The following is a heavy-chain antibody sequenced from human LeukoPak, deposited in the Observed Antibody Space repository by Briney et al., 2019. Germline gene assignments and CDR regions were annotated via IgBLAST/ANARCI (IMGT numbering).Heavy chain of an antibody. CDR2: ISGSGGST. V-gene: IGHV3-23*01. Sequence: SGGSLRLSCAASGFTFSSYWMHWVRQAPGKGLMWVSAISGSGGSTYYADSVKGRFTISRDNSKNTLYLQMNSLRAEDTAVYYCAKYPYDSSGYLFDYWGQGTLVTVSS. CDR3: AKYPYDSSGYLFDY. D-gene: IGHD3-22*01. CDR1: GFTFSSYW. J-gene: IGHJ4*02.